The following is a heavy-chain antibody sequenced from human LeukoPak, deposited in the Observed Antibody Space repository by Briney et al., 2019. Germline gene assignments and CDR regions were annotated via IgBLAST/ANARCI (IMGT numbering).Heavy chain of an antibody. CDR3: ASTNSGY. CDR2: IYYSGST. CDR1: GGSISSSSYY. D-gene: IGHD4-23*01. Sequence: SETLSLTCTVSGGSISSSSYYWGWIRQPPGKGLEWIGSIYYSGSTYYNPSLKSRVTISVDTSKNQFSLKLSSVTAADTAVYYCASTNSGYWGQGTLVTVSS. V-gene: IGHV4-39*07. J-gene: IGHJ4*02.